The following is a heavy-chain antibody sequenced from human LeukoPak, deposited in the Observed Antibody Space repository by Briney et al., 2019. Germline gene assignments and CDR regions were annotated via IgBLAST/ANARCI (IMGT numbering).Heavy chain of an antibody. CDR1: GFTFSSYA. D-gene: IGHD1-26*01. CDR3: AKGRLAGATVY. Sequence: GGSLRLSCVASGFTFSSYATSWVRQAPGKGLEWVSGISASDGSTSYADSVKGRFTISGDNSKITLYLQMNSLRAEDTAVYYCAKGRLAGATVYWGQGTLVTVSS. CDR2: ISASDGST. J-gene: IGHJ4*02. V-gene: IGHV3-23*01.